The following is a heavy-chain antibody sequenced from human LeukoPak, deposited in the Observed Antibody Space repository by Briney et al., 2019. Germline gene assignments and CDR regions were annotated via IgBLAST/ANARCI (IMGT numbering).Heavy chain of an antibody. Sequence: GASVKVSCKASGYTLTSYAMHWVRQAPGQRLEWMGWINAGNGNTKYSQKFQGRVTITRDTSASTAYMELSSLRSEDTAVYYCARVGGNYDILTGYRYNWFDPWGQGTLVTVSS. CDR1: GYTLTSYA. J-gene: IGHJ5*02. D-gene: IGHD3-9*01. V-gene: IGHV1-3*01. CDR3: ARVGGNYDILTGYRYNWFDP. CDR2: INAGNGNT.